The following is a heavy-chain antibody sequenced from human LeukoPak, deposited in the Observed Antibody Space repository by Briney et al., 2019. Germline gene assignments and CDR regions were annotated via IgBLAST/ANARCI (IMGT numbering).Heavy chain of an antibody. J-gene: IGHJ4*02. CDR3: AGDTSGWYYLDY. CDR1: GFTVNSNY. CDR2: IYSGGST. V-gene: IGHV3-66*01. D-gene: IGHD6-19*01. Sequence: PGGSLRLSCAASGFTVNSNYMSWVRQAPGKGLEWVSVIYSGGSTFYADSVKGRFTISRDNSKNTLNLQMNSLRAEDTAVYYCAGDTSGWYYLDYWGQGTLVTVSS.